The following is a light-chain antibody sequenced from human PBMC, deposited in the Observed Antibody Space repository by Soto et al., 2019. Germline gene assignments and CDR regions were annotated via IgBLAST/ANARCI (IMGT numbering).Light chain of an antibody. V-gene: IGKV1-39*01. CDR3: QQSYSTPPTT. CDR1: QSISSY. CDR2: ATS. J-gene: IGKJ5*01. Sequence: DIQLTQSPSSLSASVGDRVTITCRASQSISSYLNWYQQRPGKAPNLLIYATSSLRTGVPSRFRDSRSGADFTLTISNLQPEDFATYYCQQSYSTPPTTFGQGTRLEIK.